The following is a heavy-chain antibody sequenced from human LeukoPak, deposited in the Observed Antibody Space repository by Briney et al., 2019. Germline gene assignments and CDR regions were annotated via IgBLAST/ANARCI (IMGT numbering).Heavy chain of an antibody. CDR1: GFTFSSYS. Sequence: GGSLRLSCAASGFTFSSYSMNWVRQAPGKGLDWVSSISSSSSYIYYADSVKGRFTISKDNAKNSLYLQMNSLRVEDTAVYYCAGDSSNWNIDYWGQGTPVTVSS. J-gene: IGHJ4*02. V-gene: IGHV3-21*01. CDR3: AGDSSNWNIDY. CDR2: ISSSSSYI. D-gene: IGHD6-13*01.